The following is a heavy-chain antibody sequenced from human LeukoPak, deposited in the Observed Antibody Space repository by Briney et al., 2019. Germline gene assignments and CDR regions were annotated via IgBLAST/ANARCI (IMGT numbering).Heavy chain of an antibody. D-gene: IGHD6-13*01. V-gene: IGHV1-46*01. CDR1: GYTFTSYY. CDR3: ARAIAALYGMDV. CDR2: INPSGGST. Sequence: ASVKVSCKASGYTFTSYYMHWVRPAPGQGLEWMGIINPSGGSTSYAQKFQGRVTMTRDTSTSTVYMELSSLRSEDTAVYYCARAIAALYGMDVWGQGTTVTVSS. J-gene: IGHJ6*02.